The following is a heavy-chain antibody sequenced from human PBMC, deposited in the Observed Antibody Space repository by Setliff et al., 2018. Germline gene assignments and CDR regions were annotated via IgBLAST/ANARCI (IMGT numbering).Heavy chain of an antibody. Sequence: SETLSLTCTVSGGSISSSSYYWGWIRQPPGKGLEWIGEINHSGSTNYNPSLKSRVTISVDTSKNQFSLKLSSVTAADTAVYYCARRGRGSSWFDTLFDYWGQGTLVTVSS. V-gene: IGHV4-39*01. J-gene: IGHJ4*02. CDR3: ARRGRGSSWFDTLFDY. CDR1: GGSISSSSYY. CDR2: INHSGST. D-gene: IGHD6-13*01.